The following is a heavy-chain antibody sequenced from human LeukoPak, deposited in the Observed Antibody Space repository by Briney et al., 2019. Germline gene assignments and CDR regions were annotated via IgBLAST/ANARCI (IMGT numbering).Heavy chain of an antibody. Sequence: SETLSLTCAVSGGSISSSSYYWGWIRQPPGKGLEWIGSIYYSGSTYYNPSLKSRVTISVDTSKNQFSLKLSSVTAADTAVYYCARARPPFDIWGQGTMVTVSS. J-gene: IGHJ3*02. V-gene: IGHV4-39*07. D-gene: IGHD6-6*01. CDR2: IYYSGST. CDR3: ARARPPFDI. CDR1: GGSISSSSYY.